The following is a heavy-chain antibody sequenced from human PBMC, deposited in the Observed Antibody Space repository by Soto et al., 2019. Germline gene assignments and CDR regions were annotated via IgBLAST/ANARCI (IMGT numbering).Heavy chain of an antibody. CDR2: ISYGGSNT. J-gene: IGHJ4*02. V-gene: IGHV3-30*18. D-gene: IGHD1-26*01. Sequence: QVQLVESGGGVVQPGRSLRLSCAASGFTFSSYGMHWVRQAPGKGLEWVAIISYGGSNTYYADSVKGRFTISRDNSKNTLYLQMNSLRAEDTSVYYCAKEGGLSGSYYISSSYYFDYWGQGTLVTVSS. CDR3: AKEGGLSGSYYISSSYYFDY. CDR1: GFTFSSYG.